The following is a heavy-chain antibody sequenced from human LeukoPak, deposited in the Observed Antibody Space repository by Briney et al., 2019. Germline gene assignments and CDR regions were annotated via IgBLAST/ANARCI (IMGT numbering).Heavy chain of an antibody. CDR1: GFTFSSYW. D-gene: IGHD5-12*01. CDR2: INSDGSST. V-gene: IGHV3-74*01. CDR3: ARGEAVDIVATGRNY. J-gene: IGHJ4*02. Sequence: GGSLRRSCAASGFTFSSYWMHWVRQAPGKGLVWVSRINSDGSSTSYADSVKGRFTISRDNAKNTLYLQMNSLRAEDTAVYYCARGEAVDIVATGRNYWGQGTLVTVSS.